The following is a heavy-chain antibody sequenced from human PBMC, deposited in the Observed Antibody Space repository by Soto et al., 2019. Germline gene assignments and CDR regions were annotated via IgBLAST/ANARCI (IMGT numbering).Heavy chain of an antibody. CDR1: GYTFTIYS. CDR2: ISAYNGNT. CDR3: ARRNDYADY. J-gene: IGHJ4*02. Sequence: GASVKVSCKASGYTFTIYSISWVRQAPGQGLEWMGWISAYNGNTNYAQKLQGRVTMTTDTSTDTAYMELRSLRFDDTAVYYCARRNDYADYWGQGTLVTVSS. V-gene: IGHV1-18*01.